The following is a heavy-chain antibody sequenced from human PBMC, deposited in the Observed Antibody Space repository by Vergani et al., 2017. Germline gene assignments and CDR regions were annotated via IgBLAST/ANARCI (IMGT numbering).Heavy chain of an antibody. CDR1: GGTFSSYA. CDR2: IIPILGIA. D-gene: IGHD6-6*01. J-gene: IGHJ6*02. Sequence: QVQLVQSGAEVKKPGSSVKVSCKASGGTFSSYAISWVRQAPGQGLEWMGRIIPILGIANYAQKFQGRVTITADKSTSTAYMELSSLRSEDTAVYYCARVGRPAARPPETSYYYGMDVWGQGTTVTVSS. V-gene: IGHV1-69*04. CDR3: ARVGRPAARPPETSYYYGMDV.